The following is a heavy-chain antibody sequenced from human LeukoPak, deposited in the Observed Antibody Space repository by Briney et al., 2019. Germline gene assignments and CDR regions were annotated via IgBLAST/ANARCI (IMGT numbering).Heavy chain of an antibody. V-gene: IGHV4-34*01. CDR1: GGSFSGYY. Sequence: SETLSLTCAVYGGSFSGYYWSWIRQPPGKGLEWIGEINHSGSTNYNPSLKSRVTISVDSPKNEFSLKLSSVTAADTAVYYCARGTTVVVDYWGQGTLVTVSS. J-gene: IGHJ4*02. D-gene: IGHD2-15*01. CDR3: ARGTTVVVDY. CDR2: INHSGST.